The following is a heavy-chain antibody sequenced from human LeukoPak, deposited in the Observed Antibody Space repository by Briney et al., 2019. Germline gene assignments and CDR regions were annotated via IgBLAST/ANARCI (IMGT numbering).Heavy chain of an antibody. D-gene: IGHD6-13*01. CDR3: AREQLPREGAAGTDAFDI. V-gene: IGHV4-30-4*01. Sequence: SETLSLTCTVSGGSIISGDYYWSWIRQPPGKGLEWIGYIYHSGSTYYNPSLKSRVTISVDRSKNQFSLKLSSVTAADTAVYYCAREQLPREGAAGTDAFDIWGQGTMVTVSS. J-gene: IGHJ3*02. CDR1: GGSIISGDYY. CDR2: IYHSGST.